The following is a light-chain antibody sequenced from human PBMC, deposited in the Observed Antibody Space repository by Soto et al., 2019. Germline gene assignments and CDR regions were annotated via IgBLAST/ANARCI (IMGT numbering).Light chain of an antibody. Sequence: DIQLTHSPSFLSASVGDRVTITCRASQGIGDYLAWYQQKPGKAPKLLIYAASTLQSGVPSRFSGSGTGTEFTLTISSLQPEDCATYYCQQVNAYSPFGGGTKVEIK. CDR3: QQVNAYSP. J-gene: IGKJ4*01. V-gene: IGKV1-9*01. CDR2: AAS. CDR1: QGIGDY.